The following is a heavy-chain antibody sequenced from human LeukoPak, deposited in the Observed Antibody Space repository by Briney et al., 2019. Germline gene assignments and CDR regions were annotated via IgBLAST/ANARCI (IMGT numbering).Heavy chain of an antibody. J-gene: IGHJ3*02. Sequence: ASVKVSCKASGYTFTSYDIHWVRQATGQGLEWMGWMNPNSGDTGYAQKFQGRVTMTRDTSISTAYMELRSLRSEDTAVYYCAREIPVRRLRAFDTWSQGPMVTVSS. CDR2: MNPNSGDT. V-gene: IGHV1-8*01. CDR3: AREIPVRRLRAFDT. CDR1: GYTFTSYD. D-gene: IGHD6-6*01.